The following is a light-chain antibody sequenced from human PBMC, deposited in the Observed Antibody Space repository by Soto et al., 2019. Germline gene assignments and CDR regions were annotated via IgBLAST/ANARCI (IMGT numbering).Light chain of an antibody. J-gene: IGKJ4*01. CDR1: QSISSY. CDR3: QQYDNLLPT. CDR2: DAS. Sequence: DFQMTQSPSSLSASVGDRFTITCRASQSISSYLNWYQQKPGKAPKLLIYDASNLETGVPSRFSGSGSGTDFTFTISSLQPEDIATYYCQQYDNLLPTFGGGTKVDIK. V-gene: IGKV1-33*01.